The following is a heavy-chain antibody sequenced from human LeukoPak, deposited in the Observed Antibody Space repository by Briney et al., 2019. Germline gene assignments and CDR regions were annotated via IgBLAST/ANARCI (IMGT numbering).Heavy chain of an antibody. CDR2: ISSSSSYI. J-gene: IGHJ4*02. V-gene: IGHV3-21*01. Sequence: PGGSLRLSCAASGFTFSSYSMNWVRQAPGKGLEWVSSISSSSSYIYYADSVKGRFTISRDNAKNSLYLQMNSLRAEDTAVYYCARDRRGDYDFDYWGQGTLVTVSS. CDR3: ARDRRGDYDFDY. D-gene: IGHD4-17*01. CDR1: GFTFSSYS.